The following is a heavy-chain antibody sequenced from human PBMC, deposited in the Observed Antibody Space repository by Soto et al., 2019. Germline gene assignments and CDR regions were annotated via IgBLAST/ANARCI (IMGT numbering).Heavy chain of an antibody. V-gene: IGHV1-69*01. D-gene: IGHD2-15*01. J-gene: IGHJ4*02. CDR3: AREQGYCSGGSCYSSDY. CDR1: GGTFSSYA. Sequence: QVQLVQSGAEVKKPGSSVKVSCKASGGTFSSYAISWVRQAPGQGLEWMGGIIPIFGTANYAQKFQGRVTITADESTSTAYMELSSLRSEDTAVYYGAREQGYCSGGSCYSSDYWGQGTLVTVSS. CDR2: IIPIFGTA.